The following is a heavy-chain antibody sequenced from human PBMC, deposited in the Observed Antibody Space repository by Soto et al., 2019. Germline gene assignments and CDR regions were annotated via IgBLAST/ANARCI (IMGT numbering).Heavy chain of an antibody. Sequence: EVHLVESGGGLVKPGGSHRLSCAASGFTFTNAWMSWVRQAPGKGLEWVGRIQSKAEGGTTDYAAPVKGRFTISRDDSKNTLYLQMNSLKTEDTAVYFCTTLDCGWTFDSWGQGTLVTVSS. CDR2: IQSKAEGGTT. J-gene: IGHJ4*02. CDR3: TTLDCGWTFDS. CDR1: GFTFTNAW. V-gene: IGHV3-15*01. D-gene: IGHD6-19*01.